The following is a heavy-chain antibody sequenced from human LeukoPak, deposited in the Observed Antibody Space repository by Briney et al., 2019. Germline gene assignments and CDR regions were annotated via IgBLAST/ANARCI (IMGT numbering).Heavy chain of an antibody. V-gene: IGHV3-49*04. Sequence: GGSLRLSCTASGFTFGGYAMSWVRQAPGKGLEWVGFIRSKASGGTTEYAESVKGRFTISRDDSESIAYMQMNNLKTEDTGMYYCSRSYCSGGTCYGQYYFDCWGQGTLVTVSS. CDR3: SRSYCSGGTCYGQYYFDC. D-gene: IGHD2-15*01. CDR2: IRSKASGGTT. J-gene: IGHJ4*02. CDR1: GFTFGGYA.